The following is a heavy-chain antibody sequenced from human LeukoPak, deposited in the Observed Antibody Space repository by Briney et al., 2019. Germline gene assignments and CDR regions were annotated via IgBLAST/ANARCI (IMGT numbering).Heavy chain of an antibody. D-gene: IGHD2-15*01. J-gene: IGHJ4*02. CDR1: AGSISTYY. V-gene: IGHV4-59*01. CDR3: ARETCSGGSCAFDY. Sequence: PSETLSLTCTVSAGSISTYYWSWIRQPPGKGLEWIGYIHNSGRTYYNPSLNTRVTISVDTSNNQFSLRLSSVTAADTAVYYCARETCSGGSCAFDYWGQGTLVTVSS. CDR2: IHNSGRT.